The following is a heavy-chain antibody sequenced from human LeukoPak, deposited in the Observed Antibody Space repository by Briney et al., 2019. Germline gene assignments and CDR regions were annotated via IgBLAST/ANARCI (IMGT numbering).Heavy chain of an antibody. V-gene: IGHV3-30*04. CDR2: ISYDGSNK. CDR1: GFTFSSYA. J-gene: IGHJ4*02. Sequence: GGSLRLSCAASGFTFSSYAMHWVRQAPGKGLEWVAVISYDGSNKYYADSVKGRFTISRDNSKNTLYLQMNSLRAEDTAVYYCARDPSYDSSGSLLIDYWGQGTLVTVSS. CDR3: ARDPSYDSSGSLLIDY. D-gene: IGHD3-22*01.